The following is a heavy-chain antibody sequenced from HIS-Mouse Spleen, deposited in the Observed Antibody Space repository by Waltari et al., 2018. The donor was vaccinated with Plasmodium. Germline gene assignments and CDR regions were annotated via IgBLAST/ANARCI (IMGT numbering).Heavy chain of an antibody. J-gene: IGHJ4*02. D-gene: IGHD5-18*01. CDR2: IHYRGST. V-gene: IGHV4-59*08. CDR3: ARLRYSYGYFDY. Sequence: QVQLQESGPGLVKPSETLSLTCTVSGGSISSYYCSWIRQPPGKGLEWIGYIHYRGSTNYDPSLRGRGPRSVCTSKNQFSLKLSSVTAADTAVYYCARLRYSYGYFDYWGQGTLVTGSS. CDR1: GGSISSYY.